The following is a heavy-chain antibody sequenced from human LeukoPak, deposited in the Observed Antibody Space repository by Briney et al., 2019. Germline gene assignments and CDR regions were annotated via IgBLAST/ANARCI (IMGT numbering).Heavy chain of an antibody. D-gene: IGHD4-23*01. CDR1: GYTFTSYY. CDR2: INPSGGST. J-gene: IGHJ4*02. CDR3: ARGERKMTTVVNGHGFGY. Sequence: ASVKVSCKASGYTFTSYYMHWVRQAPGQGLEWMGIINPSGGSTSYAQKFQGRVTMTRDMSTSTVYMELSSLRSEDTAVYYCARGERKMTTVVNGHGFGYWGQGTLVTVSS. V-gene: IGHV1-46*01.